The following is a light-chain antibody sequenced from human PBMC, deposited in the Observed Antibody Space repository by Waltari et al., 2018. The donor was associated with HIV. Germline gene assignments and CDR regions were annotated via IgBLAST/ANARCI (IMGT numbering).Light chain of an antibody. CDR2: EVS. Sequence: QSALTQPPSASGSPGQSLTISCTGTIGDVVVYDYVSWYQQHPGKAPKLLIYEVSQRPSGVPARFSGSKSGNTASLTVSGLQAEDEADYHCMSYTGHNRWVFGGGTKLTVL. CDR3: MSYTGHNRWV. CDR1: IGDVVVYDY. V-gene: IGLV2-8*01. J-gene: IGLJ3*02.